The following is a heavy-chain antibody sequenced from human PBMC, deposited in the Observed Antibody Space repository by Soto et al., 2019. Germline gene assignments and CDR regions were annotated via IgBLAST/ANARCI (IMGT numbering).Heavy chain of an antibody. CDR3: ARSTYYDFWSGYYYPFYYFDY. CDR1: GFTFSSYA. J-gene: IGHJ4*02. Sequence: GSLRLSCAASGFTFSSYAMHWVRQAPGKGLEYVSAISSNGGSTYYANSVKGRFTISRDNSKNTLYLKMGSLRAEDMAVYYCARSTYYDFWSGYYYPFYYFDYWGQGTLVTVSS. V-gene: IGHV3-64*01. D-gene: IGHD3-3*01. CDR2: ISSNGGST.